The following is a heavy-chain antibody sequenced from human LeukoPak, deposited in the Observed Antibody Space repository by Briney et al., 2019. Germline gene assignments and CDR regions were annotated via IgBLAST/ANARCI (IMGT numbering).Heavy chain of an antibody. D-gene: IGHD3-9*01. CDR2: IKQDGSEK. CDR3: ARDPTLRYFDWSAVYYYGMDV. Sequence: GGSLRLSCAASGFTFSSYWMSRVRQAPGKGLEWVANIKQDGSEKYYVDSVKGRFTISRDNAKNSLYLQMNSLRAEDTAVYYCARDPTLRYFDWSAVYYYGMDVWGQGATVTVSS. CDR1: GFTFSSYW. V-gene: IGHV3-7*01. J-gene: IGHJ6*02.